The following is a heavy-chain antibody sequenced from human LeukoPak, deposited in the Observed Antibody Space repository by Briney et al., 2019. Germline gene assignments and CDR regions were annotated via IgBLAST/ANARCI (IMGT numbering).Heavy chain of an antibody. CDR2: VSSNGAST. V-gene: IGHV3-64*01. Sequence: GGFLRLSCAASGFTFSSYEMNWVRQAPGKGLESVSAVSSNGASTYYENSVKDRFIVSRDNSKNTLYRQLGSLRAEDTAVYYCAREISRGFDIWGQGTMVTVSS. D-gene: IGHD2/OR15-2a*01. CDR3: AREISRGFDI. J-gene: IGHJ3*02. CDR1: GFTFSSYE.